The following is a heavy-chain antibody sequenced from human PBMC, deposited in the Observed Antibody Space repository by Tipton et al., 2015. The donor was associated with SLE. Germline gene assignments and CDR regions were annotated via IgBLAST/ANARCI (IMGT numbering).Heavy chain of an antibody. J-gene: IGHJ4*02. CDR2: INTSGST. Sequence: TLSLTCTVSGGSIASGSYYWSWIRQPAGRALEWIGRINTSGSTTYNPSLKGRVTLSLDTSKNHFSLNLSSVTAADTALYYCAREYYDTSGLYYFDYWGLGALVTVSS. CDR1: GGSIASGSYY. CDR3: AREYYDTSGLYYFDY. V-gene: IGHV4-61*02. D-gene: IGHD3-22*01.